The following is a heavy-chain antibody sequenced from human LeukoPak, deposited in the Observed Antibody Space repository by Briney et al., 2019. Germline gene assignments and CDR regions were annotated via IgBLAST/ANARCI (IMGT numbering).Heavy chain of an antibody. V-gene: IGHV4-61*08. J-gene: IGHJ4*02. Sequence: SQTLSLTYTVSGGSISSGGYYWSWIRQPPGKGLEWIGYIYYSGSTKYNPSLKSRVTISVDTSKNQFSLKLSSVTAADTAVYYCARSQGNTVDYWGQGTLVTVSS. CDR2: IYYSGST. CDR1: GGSISSGGYY. CDR3: ARSQGNTVDY. D-gene: IGHD4-4*01.